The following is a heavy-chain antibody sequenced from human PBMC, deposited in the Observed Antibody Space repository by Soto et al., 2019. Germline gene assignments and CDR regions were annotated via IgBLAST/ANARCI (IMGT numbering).Heavy chain of an antibody. D-gene: IGHD3-16*01. J-gene: IGHJ2*01. Sequence: GGSLRLSCAASGFTFGPYWMTWVRQAPGKGLEWVAKIKPDGSEKYYVDSVKGRFTISRDNTKTSLYLQMNSLRAEDTAVYYCARPYTVAGSSYWCFDLWGRGTLVPVSS. CDR1: GFTFGPYW. CDR3: ARPYTVAGSSYWCFDL. CDR2: IKPDGSEK. V-gene: IGHV3-7*01.